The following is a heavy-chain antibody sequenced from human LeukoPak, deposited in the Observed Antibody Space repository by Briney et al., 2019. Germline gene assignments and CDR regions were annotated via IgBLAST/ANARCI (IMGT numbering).Heavy chain of an antibody. V-gene: IGHV4-59*08. CDR3: ARYGGSGWVIDN. J-gene: IGHJ4*02. CDR1: GGSISNYY. D-gene: IGHD6-19*01. CDR2: TYYTGAT. Sequence: SETLSLTCTVSGGSISNYYWTWIRQPPGKGLEWIGYTYYTGATSYNPSLKSRVTISVDTSKNQFSLRLTSVTAADTAVYYCARYGGSGWVIDNWGQGTLVTVSS.